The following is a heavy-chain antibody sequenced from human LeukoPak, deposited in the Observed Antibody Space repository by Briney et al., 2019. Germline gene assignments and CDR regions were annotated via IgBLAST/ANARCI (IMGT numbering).Heavy chain of an antibody. CDR1: GGSISSGSYY. CDR3: ARDHIVVVPAAIYNWFDP. CDR2: IYTSGST. D-gene: IGHD2-2*01. J-gene: IGHJ5*02. V-gene: IGHV4-61*02. Sequence: SETLSLTCTVSGGSISSGSYYWSWIRQPAGKGLEWIGRIYTSGSTNCNPSLKSRVTISVDTSKNQFSLKLSSVTAADTAVYYCARDHIVVVPAAIYNWFDPWGQGTLVTVSS.